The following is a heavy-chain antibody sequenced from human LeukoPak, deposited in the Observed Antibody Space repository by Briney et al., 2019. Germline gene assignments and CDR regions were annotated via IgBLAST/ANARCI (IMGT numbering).Heavy chain of an antibody. CDR3: ARGRSGNYYGSGSYYNY. D-gene: IGHD3-10*01. CDR2: INHSGST. J-gene: IGHJ4*02. CDR1: GGSFRGYY. Sequence: SEILSLTCAVYGGSFRGYYWSWIRQPPGKGLEWIGEINHSGSTDYNPSLKSRVTISVDTSKNQSSLKLTSVTAADTAVYYCARGRSGNYYGSGSYYNYWGQGTLVTVSS. V-gene: IGHV4-34*01.